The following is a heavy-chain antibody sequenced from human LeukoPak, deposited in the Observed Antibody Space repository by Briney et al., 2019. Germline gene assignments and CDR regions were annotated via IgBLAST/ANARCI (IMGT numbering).Heavy chain of an antibody. CDR2: INHSGST. CDR1: GGSFSGYY. V-gene: IGHV4-34*01. Sequence: SETLSLTCAVYGGSFSGYYWSWIRQPPGKGLEWIGEINHSGSTNYNPSLKSRVTISVDTSKNQLSLKLSSVTAADTAVYYCARGLGYCTNGVCSMGSYYFDYWGQGTLVTVSS. D-gene: IGHD2-8*01. J-gene: IGHJ4*02. CDR3: ARGLGYCTNGVCSMGSYYFDY.